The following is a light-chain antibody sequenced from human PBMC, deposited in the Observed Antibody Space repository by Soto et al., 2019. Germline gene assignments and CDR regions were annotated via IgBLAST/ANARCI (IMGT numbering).Light chain of an antibody. CDR3: QQYKSWPPLT. CDR2: GAS. J-gene: IGKJ4*01. CDR1: QSVGSA. V-gene: IGKV3-15*01. Sequence: EIVMTQSPATLSVSPGETATFSCRASQSVGSALAWYQHKPGQAPRLLIVGASIRATGVPGRFSGGGSGTEFTLTNSGLQSEDFAVYYCQQYKSWPPLTFGGGTTVEIK.